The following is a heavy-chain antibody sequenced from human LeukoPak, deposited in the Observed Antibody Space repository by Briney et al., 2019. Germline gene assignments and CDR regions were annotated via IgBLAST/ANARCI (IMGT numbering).Heavy chain of an antibody. CDR3: ARGEIFRGYSGYDLVDY. V-gene: IGHV1-18*01. CDR2: ISAYNGNT. Sequence: ASVKVSCKASGYTFTSYGISWVRQAPGQGLEWMGWISAYNGNTNYAQKLQGRVTMTTDTSTSTAYMELRSLRSDDTAVYYCARGEIFRGYSGYDLVDYWGQGTLVTVSS. CDR1: GYTFTSYG. J-gene: IGHJ4*02. D-gene: IGHD5-12*01.